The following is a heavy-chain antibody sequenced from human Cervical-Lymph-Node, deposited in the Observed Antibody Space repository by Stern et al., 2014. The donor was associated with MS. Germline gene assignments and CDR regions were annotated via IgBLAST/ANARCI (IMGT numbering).Heavy chain of an antibody. CDR1: GDTFSSYA. CDR3: ARGGGLVGYFDY. D-gene: IGHD1-26*01. Sequence: VQLVESGAEVKKPGSSVKVSCKASGDTFSSYAINWVRQVPGHGLEWMGWITPVFGTTNYAQKFQGRVTITADKSTNTAYMELMTLRSEDTAVYYCARGGGLVGYFDYWGQGTLVSVSS. J-gene: IGHJ4*02. CDR2: ITPVFGTT. V-gene: IGHV1-69*06.